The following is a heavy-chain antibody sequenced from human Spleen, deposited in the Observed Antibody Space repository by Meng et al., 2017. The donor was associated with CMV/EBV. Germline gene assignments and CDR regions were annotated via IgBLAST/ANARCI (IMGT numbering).Heavy chain of an antibody. D-gene: IGHD2-2*01. V-gene: IGHV3-21*01. CDR2: ISSSSSYI. Sequence: SRFTFSSYSMNWVRQAPWKGLEWVSSISSSSSYIYYADSVKGRFTISRDNAKNSLYLQMNSLRAEDTAVYYCAREYCSSTSCPLDYWGQGTLVTVSS. CDR1: RFTFSSYS. J-gene: IGHJ4*02. CDR3: AREYCSSTSCPLDY.